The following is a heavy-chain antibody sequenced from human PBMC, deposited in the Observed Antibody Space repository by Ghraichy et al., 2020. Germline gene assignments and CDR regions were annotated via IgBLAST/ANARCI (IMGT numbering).Heavy chain of an antibody. CDR3: ARARPQLVFDY. CDR1: GGSFSGYY. Sequence: SETLSLTCAVYGGSFSGYYWSWIRQPPGKGLEWIGEINHSGSTNYNPSLKSRVTISVDTSKNQFSLKLSSVTAADTAVYYCARARPQLVFDYWGQGTLVTVSS. J-gene: IGHJ4*02. D-gene: IGHD6-6*01. V-gene: IGHV4-34*01. CDR2: INHSGST.